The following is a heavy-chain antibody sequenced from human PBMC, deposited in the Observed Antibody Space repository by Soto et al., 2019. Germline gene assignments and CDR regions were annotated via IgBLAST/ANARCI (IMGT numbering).Heavy chain of an antibody. J-gene: IGHJ6*02. CDR1: GGTFSSYA. Sequence: QVQLVQSGAEVKKPGSSVKVSCKASGGTFSSYAISWVRQAPGQGLEWMGGIIPIFGTANYAQKVQGRVTITADESTSTAYMELSSLRSEDTAVYYCASLKGGETIGYYYYGMDVWGQGTTVTVSS. CDR2: IIPIFGTA. CDR3: ASLKGGETIGYYYYGMDV. D-gene: IGHD3-16*02. V-gene: IGHV1-69*12.